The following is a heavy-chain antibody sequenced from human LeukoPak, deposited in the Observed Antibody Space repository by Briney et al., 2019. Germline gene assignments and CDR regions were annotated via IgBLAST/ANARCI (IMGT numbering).Heavy chain of an antibody. D-gene: IGHD3-22*01. CDR3: ARDSDRSYYYDSSGYAMFDY. CDR2: ISWNSGSI. J-gene: IGHJ4*02. Sequence: PGRSLRLSCAASGFTFDDYAMHWVRQAPGKGLEWVSGISWNSGSIGYADFVKGRFTISRDNAKNSLYLQMNSLRAEDTAVYYCARDSDRSYYYDSSGYAMFDYWGQGTLVTVSS. CDR1: GFTFDDYA. V-gene: IGHV3-9*01.